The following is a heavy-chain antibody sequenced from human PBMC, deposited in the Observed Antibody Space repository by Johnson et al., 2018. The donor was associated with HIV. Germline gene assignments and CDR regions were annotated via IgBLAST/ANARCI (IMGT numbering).Heavy chain of an antibody. V-gene: IGHV3-9*01. D-gene: IGHD6-13*01. CDR1: RFTFDNYA. J-gene: IGHJ3*02. CDR2: ISWNSGSI. CDR3: AKDMSSSWYRGAFDI. Sequence: VQLVESGGGVVRPGGSLRLSCVASRFTFDNYAMNWVRQVPGKGLEWVSGISWNSGSIGYADSVKGRFTISRDNAKNSLYLQMNSLRAEDTALYYCAKDMSSSWYRGAFDIWGQGTMVTVSS.